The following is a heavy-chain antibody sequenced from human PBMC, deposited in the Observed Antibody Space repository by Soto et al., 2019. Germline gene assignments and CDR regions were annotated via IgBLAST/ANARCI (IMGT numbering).Heavy chain of an antibody. D-gene: IGHD5-12*01. Sequence: QVHLLQSGVEVKTPGASVKVSCQASGYTFFTYDISWVRQAPGQGLEWMGWISTYSGYTKYAQKFQCRVTMTTDTSTTTADLELRSRRSDDTAVYYCSRHHGPTTSENWFDPWGQGTLVTVSS. CDR3: SRHHGPTTSENWFDP. J-gene: IGHJ5*02. CDR1: GYTFFTYD. V-gene: IGHV1-18*01. CDR2: ISTYSGYT.